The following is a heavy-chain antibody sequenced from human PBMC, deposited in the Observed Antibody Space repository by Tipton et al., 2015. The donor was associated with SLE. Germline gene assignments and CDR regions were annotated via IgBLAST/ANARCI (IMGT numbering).Heavy chain of an antibody. CDR2: IYYRGST. J-gene: IGHJ4*02. CDR3: ASRRGSWVDY. D-gene: IGHD1-26*01. Sequence: TLSLTCSVSGDSIGSPTFYWGWIRQPPGKGLEWIGSIYYRGSTSYNPSLKSRVTISVDTSKNQFSLKLNSLTAADTAVYYCASRRGSWVDYWGQGTLVTVSS. CDR1: GDSIGSPTFY. V-gene: IGHV4-39*07.